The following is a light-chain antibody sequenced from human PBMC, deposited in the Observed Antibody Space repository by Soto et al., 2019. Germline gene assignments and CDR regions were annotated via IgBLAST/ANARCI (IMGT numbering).Light chain of an antibody. CDR1: SSDVGGYNY. J-gene: IGLJ1*01. CDR3: SSYTSSSTTRYV. Sequence: QSVLTQPASVSGSPGQSITISCTGTSSDVGGYNYVSWYQQHPGKAPKLMIYDVSNRPSGVSNRFSGSKSGNTASLTVSGLQAEDEADDYCSSYTSSSTTRYVFGTGTKLTVL. V-gene: IGLV2-14*01. CDR2: DVS.